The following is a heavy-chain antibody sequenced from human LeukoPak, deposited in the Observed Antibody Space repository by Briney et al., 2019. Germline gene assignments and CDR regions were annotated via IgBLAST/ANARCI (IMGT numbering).Heavy chain of an antibody. Sequence: GGSLRLSCAASGFTFSSYAMSWVRQAPGKGLEWVSRSDGDGSGTSYADSVRGRFTISRDNAKNTVYLQMNSLRAEDTAVYYCTTVFDYWGQGILVTVSS. CDR3: TTVFDY. J-gene: IGHJ4*02. CDR1: GFTFSSYA. CDR2: SDGDGSGT. D-gene: IGHD4-17*01. V-gene: IGHV3-74*01.